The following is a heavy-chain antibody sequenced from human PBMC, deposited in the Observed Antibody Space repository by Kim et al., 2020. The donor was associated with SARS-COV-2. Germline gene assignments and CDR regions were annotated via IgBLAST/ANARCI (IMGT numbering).Heavy chain of an antibody. V-gene: IGHV1-69*13. CDR1: GGTFSSYA. CDR3: ARVWAVRGVRGVIYYYGMDV. D-gene: IGHD3-10*01. Sequence: SVKVSCKASGGTFSSYAISWVRQAPGQGLEWMGGIIPIFGTANYAQKFQGRVTITADESTSTAYMELSSLRSEDTAVYYCARVWAVRGVRGVIYYYGMDVWGQGTTVTVSS. CDR2: IIPIFGTA. J-gene: IGHJ6*02.